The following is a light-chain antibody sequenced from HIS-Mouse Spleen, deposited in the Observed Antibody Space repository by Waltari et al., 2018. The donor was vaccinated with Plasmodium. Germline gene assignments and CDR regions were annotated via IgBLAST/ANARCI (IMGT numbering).Light chain of an antibody. J-gene: IGKJ4*01. CDR1: KDISNY. Sequence: DIQMTQSPSSLSASVGDRGTSTCQASKDISNYLNLYQQKPGKAPTLRIYDASNLETGVPSRFSGRGSGTDYTFTISSLQPEDIATYYCQQYDNLPLTFGGGTKVEIK. V-gene: IGKV1-33*01. CDR2: DAS. CDR3: QQYDNLPLT.